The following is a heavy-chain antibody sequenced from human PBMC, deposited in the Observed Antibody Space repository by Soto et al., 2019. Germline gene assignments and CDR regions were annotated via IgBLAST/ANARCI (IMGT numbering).Heavy chain of an antibody. V-gene: IGHV3-9*01. CDR1: GLNFDDFA. D-gene: IGHD3-3*01. CDR3: AKRRYDFWSPYYFDS. J-gene: IGHJ4*02. CDR2: ITWNSRVL. Sequence: GGSLRLSCVGTGLNFDDFAMHWVRQAPGKGLEWVSGITWNSRVLAYADSVKGRFTISRDNARNSLYLQMDSLRDEDTALYYCAKRRYDFWSPYYFDSWGQGTLVTVSS.